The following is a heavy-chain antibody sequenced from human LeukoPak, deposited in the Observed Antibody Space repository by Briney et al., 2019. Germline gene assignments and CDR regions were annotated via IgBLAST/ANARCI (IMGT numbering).Heavy chain of an antibody. D-gene: IGHD3-16*01. CDR3: ARHYGP. V-gene: IGHV4-38-2*01. CDR2: IYDSGGT. CDR1: GDSITSDKW. J-gene: IGHJ5*02. Sequence: SETLSLTCAVSGDSITSDKWWTWVRQPPGKGLEWIGSIYDSGGTYYNPSLKSRVTMSVDTSKNQFSLKLNSVTAADTAVYYCARHYGPWGQGTLVTVSS.